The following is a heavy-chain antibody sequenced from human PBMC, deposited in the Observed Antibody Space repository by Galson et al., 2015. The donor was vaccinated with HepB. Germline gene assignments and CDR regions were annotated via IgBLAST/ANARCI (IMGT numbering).Heavy chain of an antibody. Sequence: SLRLSCAASGFTFSRHAMHWVRQAPGKGLEWVAVISHDGSSQYYADSLKGRFTISRDNTRNTSYLQMSSLRFEDTAVYYCATITTDCWGQGTLVTVSS. CDR3: ATITTDC. D-gene: IGHD4-11*01. J-gene: IGHJ4*02. CDR2: ISHDGSSQ. CDR1: GFTFSRHA. V-gene: IGHV3-30*04.